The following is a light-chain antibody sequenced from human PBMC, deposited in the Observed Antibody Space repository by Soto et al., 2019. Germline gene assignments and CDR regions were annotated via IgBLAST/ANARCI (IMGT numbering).Light chain of an antibody. CDR3: QKTYGTPWT. CDR2: TAS. V-gene: IGKV1-39*01. CDR1: HSSSNY. J-gene: IGKJ1*01. Sequence: VQMAQSPSSLSASVGDRVTITCWASHSSSNYLNWYQQKPGKAPKLLIYTASSLQSGVPSRFSGSGSGTDFTLTISSLQPEDFATYYCQKTYGTPWTFGQGTKVDI.